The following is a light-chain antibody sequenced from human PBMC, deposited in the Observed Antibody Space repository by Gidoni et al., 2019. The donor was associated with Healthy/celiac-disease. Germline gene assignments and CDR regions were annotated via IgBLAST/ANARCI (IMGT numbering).Light chain of an antibody. J-gene: IGKJ1*01. V-gene: IGKV1-5*01. CDR2: DAS. CDR1: QSISSW. CDR3: QHIERA. Sequence: DIQMTQSPSTLSASVGDRVTITCRASQSISSWLACYQQKPGKASKLLIYDASNLEGGVTSRFSGSGSGTEFTLTISSLQPDDFATYYCQHIERAFGQGTKVEIK.